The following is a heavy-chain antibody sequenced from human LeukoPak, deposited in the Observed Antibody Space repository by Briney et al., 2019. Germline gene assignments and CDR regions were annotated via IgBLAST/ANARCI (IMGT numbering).Heavy chain of an antibody. J-gene: IGHJ4*02. V-gene: IGHV3-30*02. CDR2: IRYDGSNK. CDR1: GFTFSSYG. D-gene: IGHD6-6*01. CDR3: AKEQPPATKPARLFDY. Sequence: PGGSLRLSCAASGFTFSSYGMHWVRQAPGKGLEWVAFIRYDGSNKYYADSVKGRFTISRDNSKNTLYLQMNSLRAEDTAVYYCAKEQPPATKPARLFDYWDQGTLVTVSS.